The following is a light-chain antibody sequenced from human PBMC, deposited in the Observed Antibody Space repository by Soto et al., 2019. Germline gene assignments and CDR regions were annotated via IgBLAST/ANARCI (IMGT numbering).Light chain of an antibody. CDR2: GAS. CDR3: QQYAGPPTT. CDR1: LSVSSD. J-gene: IGKJ5*01. V-gene: IGKV3-20*01. Sequence: EIVMTQSPATLSLSPGERATLSCRASLSVSSDLAWYRQKPGQAPRVIMYGASRRATGIPDRFSGGGSGTDFTLTISRLEPEDFAVYFCQQYAGPPTTFGQGTRLEIK.